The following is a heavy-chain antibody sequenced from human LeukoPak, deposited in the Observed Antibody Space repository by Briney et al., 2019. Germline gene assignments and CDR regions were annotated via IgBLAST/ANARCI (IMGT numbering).Heavy chain of an antibody. CDR2: SNAGNGNT. V-gene: IGHV1-3*02. CDR3: ARAYNYYDSSGYYLGYYFDY. Sequence: ASVKVSCKASGYTFTSYAMHWVRQAPGQRLEWMGWSNAGNGNTKYSQEFQGRVTITRDASASTAYMELSSLRSEDMAVYYCARAYNYYDSSGYYLGYYFDYWGQGTLVTVSS. D-gene: IGHD3-22*01. CDR1: GYTFTSYA. J-gene: IGHJ4*02.